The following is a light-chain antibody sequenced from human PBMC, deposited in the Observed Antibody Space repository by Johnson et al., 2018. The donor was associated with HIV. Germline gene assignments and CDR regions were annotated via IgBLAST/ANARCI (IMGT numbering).Light chain of an antibody. CDR1: SSNIGNNY. J-gene: IGLJ1*01. Sequence: QSVLTQPPSVSAAQGQKVTISCSGNSSNIGNNYVSWYQQVPGTAPKLLIYDNDRRPSGIPDRFSGSKSGTSATLGITGLQTGDEADYYCGAWHSSLSGGLYLFGTGTKVTVL. CDR3: GAWHSSLSGGLYL. V-gene: IGLV1-51*01. CDR2: DND.